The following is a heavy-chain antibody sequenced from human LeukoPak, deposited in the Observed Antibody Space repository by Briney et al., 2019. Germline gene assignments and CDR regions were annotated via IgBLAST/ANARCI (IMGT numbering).Heavy chain of an antibody. CDR1: GFTVTSNY. CDR2: IYSGGTT. D-gene: IGHD3-22*01. Sequence: GGSLRLSCAASGFTVTSNYMTWVRQAPGKGLEWVSLIYSGGTTYYADSVKGRFNIYSDNSKNSLYLQMNSLRAEDTATYYCARGGRYYDRSGYYYYFDLWGQGTLVTVSS. J-gene: IGHJ4*02. V-gene: IGHV3-53*01. CDR3: ARGGRYYDRSGYYYYFDL.